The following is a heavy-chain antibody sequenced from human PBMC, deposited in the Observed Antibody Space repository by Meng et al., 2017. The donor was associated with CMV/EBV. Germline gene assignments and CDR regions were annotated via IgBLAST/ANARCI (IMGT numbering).Heavy chain of an antibody. Sequence: YTFTGYYMHWVRPAPGQGLGWIGWINPNRGGTNYAQKFQGRVTMTRDTSISTAYMALRRLRSDDTAVYYCARGYPLGWAAAVRGGSYWGQGTLVTVSS. CDR2: INPNRGGT. V-gene: IGHV1-2*02. CDR3: ARGYPLGWAAAVRGGSY. D-gene: IGHD6-13*01. J-gene: IGHJ4*02. CDR1: YTFTGYY.